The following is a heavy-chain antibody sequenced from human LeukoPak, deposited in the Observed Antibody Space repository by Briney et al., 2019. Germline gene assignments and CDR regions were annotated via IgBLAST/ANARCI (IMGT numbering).Heavy chain of an antibody. J-gene: IGHJ6*03. Sequence: PSETLSLTCSVSGGSISSYYWIWIRQPPGKGLECIGYIHYSGSTNYSPSLKSRLSLSVDTSNNQFSLKLRSVTAADTAVYYCARGHSIEPYYYYYYMDVWGKGTTVTVSS. CDR1: GGSISSYY. V-gene: IGHV4-59*13. CDR3: ARGHSIEPYYYYYYMDV. CDR2: IHYSGST. D-gene: IGHD4-11*01.